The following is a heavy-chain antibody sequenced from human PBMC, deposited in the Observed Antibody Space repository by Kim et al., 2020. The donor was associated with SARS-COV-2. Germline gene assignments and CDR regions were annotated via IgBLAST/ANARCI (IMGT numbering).Heavy chain of an antibody. Sequence: GGSLRLSCAASGFTFSSYGMHWVRQAPGKGLEWVAVISYDGSNKYYADSVKGRFTISRDNSKNTLYLQMNSLRAEDTAVYYCAKTKGGIIIGYYYYGMDVWGQGTTVTVSS. J-gene: IGHJ6*02. CDR2: ISYDGSNK. D-gene: IGHD3-10*01. CDR1: GFTFSSYG. V-gene: IGHV3-30*18. CDR3: AKTKGGIIIGYYYYGMDV.